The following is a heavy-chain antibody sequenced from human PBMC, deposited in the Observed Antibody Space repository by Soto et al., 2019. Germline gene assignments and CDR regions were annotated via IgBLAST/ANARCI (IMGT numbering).Heavy chain of an antibody. V-gene: IGHV6-1*01. Sequence: SQTLTLTCAISGDSGSRNRAAWNWIRQSPSRGLEWLGRTYYRSKWYNDYAVSVKSRITINPDTSKNQFSLQLNSVTPEDTAVYYCARDRWLVYHYYYGMDVWGQGTTVTVSS. CDR2: TYYRSKWYN. CDR3: ARDRWLVYHYYYGMDV. D-gene: IGHD6-19*01. CDR1: GDSGSRNRAA. J-gene: IGHJ6*02.